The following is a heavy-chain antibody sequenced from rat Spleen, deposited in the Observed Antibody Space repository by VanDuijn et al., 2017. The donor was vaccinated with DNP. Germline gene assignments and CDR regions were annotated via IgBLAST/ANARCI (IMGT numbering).Heavy chain of an antibody. J-gene: IGHJ4*01. Sequence: EVQLQESGPGLVKPSQSLSLTCSVTGYSITSSYRWNWIRKFPGNKLEWMGYINSAGSTNYNPSLKSRISITRDTSKNQFFLQVNSVTTEDTATYYCARIWGNSGYGAMDAWGQGTSVTVSS. CDR2: INSAGST. D-gene: IGHD4-3*01. V-gene: IGHV3-3*01. CDR3: ARIWGNSGYGAMDA. CDR1: GYSITSSYR.